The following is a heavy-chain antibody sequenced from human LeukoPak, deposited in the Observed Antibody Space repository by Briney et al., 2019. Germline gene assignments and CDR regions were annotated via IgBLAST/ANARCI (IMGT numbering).Heavy chain of an antibody. Sequence: PSETLSLTCTVSGGSISGYYWGWIRQPPGKGLEWIGTIYYSGSTYYNPSLKSRVTISVDTSKNQFSLKLSSVTAADTAVYYCARHNRGIDYWGQGTLVTVSS. J-gene: IGHJ4*02. CDR1: GGSISGYY. CDR2: IYYSGST. D-gene: IGHD2/OR15-2a*01. V-gene: IGHV4-39*01. CDR3: ARHNRGIDY.